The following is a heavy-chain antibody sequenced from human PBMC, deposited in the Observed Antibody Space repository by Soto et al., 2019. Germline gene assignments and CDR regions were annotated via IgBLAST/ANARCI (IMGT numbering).Heavy chain of an antibody. V-gene: IGHV3-33*01. CDR3: VRDRLTGHDAFDI. J-gene: IGHJ3*02. Sequence: QVQLVESGGGVVQPGRSLRLSCAASGFTFSSHGMHWVRQAPGKGPEWVAVIWYDGSNKYYGDSLKGRFTISRDNSKNMLYLQMNTLRPEDTAVYYCVRDRLTGHDAFDIWGQGAMVTVSS. D-gene: IGHD4-4*01. CDR1: GFTFSSHG. CDR2: IWYDGSNK.